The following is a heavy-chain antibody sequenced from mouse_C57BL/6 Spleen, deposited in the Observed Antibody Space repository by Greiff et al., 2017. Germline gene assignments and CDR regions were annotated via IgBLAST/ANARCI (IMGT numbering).Heavy chain of an antibody. Sequence: EVQLQQSGAELVRPGASVKLSCTASGFNIKDDYMHWVKQRPEQGLEWIGWLDPEHGDTEYASKFKGKDTITVDTSSNTAYLQLSSLTAEDSAVYYCTAWFAYWGQGTLVTVSA. V-gene: IGHV14-4*01. CDR1: GFNIKDDY. CDR2: LDPEHGDT. CDR3: TAWFAY. J-gene: IGHJ3*01.